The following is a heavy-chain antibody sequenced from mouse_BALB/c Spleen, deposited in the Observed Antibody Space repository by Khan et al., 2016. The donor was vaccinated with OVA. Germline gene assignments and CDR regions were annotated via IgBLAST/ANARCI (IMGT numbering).Heavy chain of an antibody. V-gene: IGHV1S137*01. D-gene: IGHD2-3*01. CDR1: GYTFTDYA. Sequence: QIQLVQSGPELVRPGVSVKISCKGSGYTFTDYAMYWVKQSHAKSLEWIGLISTYSGNTNYNQNFRGKATMTVDKSSSTAYMELARLTSEDSAISYCARPAYDGYYDYWGQGTTLTVSS. CDR2: ISTYSGNT. J-gene: IGHJ2*01. CDR3: ARPAYDGYYDY.